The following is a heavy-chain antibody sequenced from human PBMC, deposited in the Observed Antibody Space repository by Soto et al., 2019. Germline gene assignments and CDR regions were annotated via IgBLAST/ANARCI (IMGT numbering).Heavy chain of an antibody. V-gene: IGHV3-23*04. J-gene: IGHJ4*02. CDR3: AKRPRALLTFDY. D-gene: IGHD1-26*01. Sequence: EVQLVDSGGGLVQPGGSLRLSCAASGFIFSNYVMSWVRQAPGKRLEWVSSISDSGGTSYYADSVKGRFTISRDNSKNTPYLQMNSLRAEDTAIYYCAKRPRALLTFDYWGQGALVTVSS. CDR1: GFIFSNYV. CDR2: ISDSGGTS.